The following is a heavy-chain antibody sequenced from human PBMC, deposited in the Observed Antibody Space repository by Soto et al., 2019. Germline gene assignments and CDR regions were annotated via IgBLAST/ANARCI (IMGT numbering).Heavy chain of an antibody. D-gene: IGHD6-19*01. CDR1: GYTFTGYY. CDR3: VRDGAVAGNINFDF. J-gene: IGHJ4*02. Sequence: GASVKVSCKASGYTFTGYYMHWVRQAPGKRLEWMGWINPSSGNTKYSQNLQGRVTITRDTSVSTAYMELSSLRSEDTAMYYCVRDGAVAGNINFDFWGQGALVTVSS. CDR2: INPSSGNT. V-gene: IGHV1-3*01.